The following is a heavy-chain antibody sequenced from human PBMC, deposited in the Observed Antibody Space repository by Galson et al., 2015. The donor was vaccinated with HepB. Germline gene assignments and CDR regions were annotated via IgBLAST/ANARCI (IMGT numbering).Heavy chain of an antibody. CDR3: ARDSGIVVVPAAMLFLVGSNWFDP. CDR1: GYTFTSYA. D-gene: IGHD2-2*01. Sequence: SVKVSCKASGYTFTSYAMHWVRQAPGQRLEWMGWINAGNGNTKYSQKFQGRVTITRDTSASTAYMELSSLRSEDTAVYYCARDSGIVVVPAAMLFLVGSNWFDPWGQGTLVTVSS. CDR2: INAGNGNT. V-gene: IGHV1-3*01. J-gene: IGHJ5*02.